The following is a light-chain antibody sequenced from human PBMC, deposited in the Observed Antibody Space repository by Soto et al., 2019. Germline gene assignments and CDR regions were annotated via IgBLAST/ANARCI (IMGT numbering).Light chain of an antibody. CDR1: QSFRGL. CDR3: QQRHMWPIT. CDR2: DAY. V-gene: IGKV3-11*01. Sequence: EVLLPQSPVTLSLSPWESSALSCRASQSFRGLLAWYKQKPGQAPRLLIYDAYNRATGIPPRFSGSGSGTDFTLTISSLEPEDSAVYYCQQRHMWPITFGQGTRLEIK. J-gene: IGKJ5*01.